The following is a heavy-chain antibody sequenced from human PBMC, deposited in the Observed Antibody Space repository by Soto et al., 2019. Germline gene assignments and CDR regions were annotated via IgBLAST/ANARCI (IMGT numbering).Heavy chain of an antibody. D-gene: IGHD6-13*01. CDR1: GYSFTSYW. CDR2: FDPSDSNT. J-gene: IGHJ6*02. CDR3: ARQLGYSSSWYAGASDYHYGMDV. Sequence: PGESLKISCKGSGYSFTSYWIGWVRQMPGKGLEWMGRFDPSDSNTKYSPSFQGHVTISADKSISTAYVQWSSLKASDTGMYYCARQLGYSSSWYAGASDYHYGMDVWGQGTTVTVSS. V-gene: IGHV5-10-1*01.